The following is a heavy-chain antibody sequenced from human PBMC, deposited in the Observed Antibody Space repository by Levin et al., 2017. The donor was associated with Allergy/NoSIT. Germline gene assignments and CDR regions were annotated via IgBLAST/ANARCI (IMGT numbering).Heavy chain of an antibody. Sequence: GESLKISCKASGYIFTDYYVHWVRQAPGQGLEWMGWINPHTRGTNYAHKYQGRITMTTDTSITTAYMEMSRLTSDDTAVYYCVRGPLRAYQLLSGTWFDPWGQGTLVTVSS. CDR2: INPHTRGT. D-gene: IGHD3-16*01. CDR3: VRGPLRAYQLLSGTWFDP. V-gene: IGHV1-2*07. J-gene: IGHJ5*02. CDR1: GYIFTDYY.